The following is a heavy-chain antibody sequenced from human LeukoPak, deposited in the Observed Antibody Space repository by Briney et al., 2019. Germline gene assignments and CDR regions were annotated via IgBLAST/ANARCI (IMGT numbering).Heavy chain of an antibody. J-gene: IGHJ3*02. V-gene: IGHV3-23*01. CDR1: GFTFSSYA. CDR2: ISGSGGST. CDR3: TTRRPDAFDI. Sequence: PGGTLRLSCAASGFTFSSYAMSWVRQAPGKGLEWVSAISGSGGSTYYADSVKGRFTISRDNAKNSVYLQMNSLKTEDTAVYYCTTRRPDAFDIWGQGTMVTVSS.